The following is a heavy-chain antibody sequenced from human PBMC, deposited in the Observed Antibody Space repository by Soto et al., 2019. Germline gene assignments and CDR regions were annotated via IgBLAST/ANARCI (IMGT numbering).Heavy chain of an antibody. CDR3: ARRGQLVWRGGVHYYYGMDV. V-gene: IGHV4-59*01. CDR2: IYYSGST. CDR1: GGSISSYY. Sequence: PSETLSLTCNVSGGSISSYYWSWIRQPPGKGLEWIGYIYYSGSTNYNPSLKSRVTISVDTSKNQFSLKLSSVTAADTAVYYCARRGQLVWRGGVHYYYGMDVWGQGTTVTVSS. J-gene: IGHJ6*01. D-gene: IGHD6-6*01.